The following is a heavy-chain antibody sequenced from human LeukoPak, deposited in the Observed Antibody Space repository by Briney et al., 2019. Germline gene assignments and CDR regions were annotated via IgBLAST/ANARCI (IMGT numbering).Heavy chain of an antibody. CDR3: VKRESTVGYYYGMDV. D-gene: IGHD4-23*01. J-gene: IGHJ6*02. Sequence: GGSLRLSCAASGFTFSSYGMHWVRQAPGKGLEWVAVISYDGSNKYYADSVKGRFTISRDNSKNTLYLQMSSLRAEDTAVYYCVKRESTVGYYYGMDVWGQGTTVTVSS. CDR2: ISYDGSNK. V-gene: IGHV3-30*18. CDR1: GFTFSSYG.